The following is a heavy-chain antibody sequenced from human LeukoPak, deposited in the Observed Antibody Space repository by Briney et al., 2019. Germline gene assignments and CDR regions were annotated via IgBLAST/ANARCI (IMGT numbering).Heavy chain of an antibody. V-gene: IGHV4-61*02. CDR1: GGSISSGNYY. J-gene: IGHJ4*02. CDR3: ARESDLSNYDRADY. CDR2: IYTSGST. D-gene: IGHD4/OR15-4a*01. Sequence: TSETLSLTCTVSGGSISSGNYYWSWIRQPAGKGLEWIGRIYTSGSTSYNPTLKSRVTISADTSKNQLSLKLTSVTAADTAVYYCARESDLSNYDRADYWGQGTLVTVSS.